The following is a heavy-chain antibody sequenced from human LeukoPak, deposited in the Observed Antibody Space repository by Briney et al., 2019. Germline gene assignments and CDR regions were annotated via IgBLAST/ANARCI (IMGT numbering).Heavy chain of an antibody. CDR2: IYYSGST. J-gene: IGHJ4*02. Sequence: SETLSLTCTVSGGSISNYYWSWIRQPPGKGLEWIGYIYYSGSTNYNPSLKSRVTISVDTSKNQFSLKLSSVTAADTAVYYCARRARGTLDYWGQGTLVTVSS. V-gene: IGHV4-59*08. CDR1: GGSISNYY. CDR3: ARRARGTLDY. D-gene: IGHD3-16*01.